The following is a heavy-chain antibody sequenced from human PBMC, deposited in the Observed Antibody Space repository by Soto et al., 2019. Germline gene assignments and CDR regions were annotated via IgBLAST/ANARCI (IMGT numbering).Heavy chain of an antibody. J-gene: IGHJ3*02. Sequence: QVQLVESGGGVVQPGRSLRLSCAASGFTFSSYGMHWVRQAPGKGRGWVAVISYGGSNKYYADSVKGRFTNSRDNSKNTLYLQMNSLRAEDTAVYYCAKGLAGIWSQGTMITVSS. CDR2: ISYGGSNK. V-gene: IGHV3-30*18. CDR1: GFTFSSYG. CDR3: AKGLAGI.